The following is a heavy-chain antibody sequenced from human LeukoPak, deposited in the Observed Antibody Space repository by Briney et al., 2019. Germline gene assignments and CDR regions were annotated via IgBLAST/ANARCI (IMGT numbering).Heavy chain of an antibody. Sequence: ASVKVSCKASGYTFTSYAMNWVRQAPGQGLEWMGWINTNTGNPTYAQGFTGRFVFSLDTSVSTAYLQISSLKAEDTAVYYCARSWDPRWSDYYYGMDVWGQGTTVTVSS. CDR3: ARSWDPRWSDYYYGMDV. J-gene: IGHJ6*02. CDR2: INTNTGNP. CDR1: GYTFTSYA. D-gene: IGHD3-3*01. V-gene: IGHV7-4-1*02.